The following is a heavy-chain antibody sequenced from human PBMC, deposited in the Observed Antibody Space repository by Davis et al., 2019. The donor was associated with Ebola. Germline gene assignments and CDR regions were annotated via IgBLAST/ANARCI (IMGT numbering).Heavy chain of an antibody. D-gene: IGHD1-26*01. V-gene: IGHV3-30*03. CDR2: ISFDGSNK. CDR1: GFTFSDYY. J-gene: IGHJ4*02. Sequence: PGGSLRLSCAASGFTFSDYYMSCIRQAPGKGLEWVAVISFDGSNKNYADSVKGRFTISRDNSKNTLFLQMNSLRAEDTAVYYCFVGAIVYWGQGTLVTVSS. CDR3: FVGAIVY.